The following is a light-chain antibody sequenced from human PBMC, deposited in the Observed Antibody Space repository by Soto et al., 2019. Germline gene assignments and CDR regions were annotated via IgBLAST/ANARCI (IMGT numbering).Light chain of an antibody. V-gene: IGKV1-39*01. Sequence: DIQMTQSPSSLSASVGDRVTITCRASQSISSYLNWYQQKPGKAPKLLIYAASSLQSGVPSRFTVSGSGTDFTLTISSLQPEDFATYYCQQSYSTPRNFGGGTKVEIK. CDR3: QQSYSTPRN. CDR2: AAS. J-gene: IGKJ4*01. CDR1: QSISSY.